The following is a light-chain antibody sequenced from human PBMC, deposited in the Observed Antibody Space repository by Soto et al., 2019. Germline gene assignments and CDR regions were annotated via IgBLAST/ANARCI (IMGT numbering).Light chain of an antibody. Sequence: IQLTQSPSSLSASVEDRVTITCRVSQDISSSLGWYQQKPGKAPKLLIYAASILQSGVPSRFSGSGFGTDFTLTISSLQAEDFASYFCQQLRSYPSTFGGGTKVEIK. CDR3: QQLRSYPST. CDR1: QDISSS. V-gene: IGKV1-9*01. J-gene: IGKJ4*01. CDR2: AAS.